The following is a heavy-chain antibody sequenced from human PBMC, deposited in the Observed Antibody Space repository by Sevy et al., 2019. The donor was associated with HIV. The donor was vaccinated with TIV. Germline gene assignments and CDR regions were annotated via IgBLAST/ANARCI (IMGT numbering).Heavy chain of an antibody. V-gene: IGHV3-15*01. CDR2: IKSKIDGEAT. D-gene: IGHD3-22*01. Sequence: GGSLRLSCAASGFTFNNAWMNWVRQAPGTGLQWVGLIKSKIDGEATDYAAPLKVRFTSSRDDSKNTLYLQMNSLQIEDTAVYYCATAPGYYDSAPFDYWGPGTLVTVSS. CDR1: GFTFNNAW. CDR3: ATAPGYYDSAPFDY. J-gene: IGHJ4*02.